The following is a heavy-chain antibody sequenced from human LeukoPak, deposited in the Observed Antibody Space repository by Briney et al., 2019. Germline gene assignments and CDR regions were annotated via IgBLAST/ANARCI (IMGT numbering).Heavy chain of an antibody. J-gene: IGHJ6*02. CDR2: INPNSGGT. CDR3: ARGKRLTRIYYYYYGMDV. V-gene: IGHV1-2*04. CDR1: GYTFTGYY. D-gene: IGHD5-12*01. Sequence: ASVKVSCKASGYTFTGYYMHWVRQAPGQGLEWMGWINPNSGGTNYAQKFQGWVTMTRDTSISTACMELSRLRSDDTAVYYCARGKRLTRIYYYYYGMDVWGQGTTVTVSS.